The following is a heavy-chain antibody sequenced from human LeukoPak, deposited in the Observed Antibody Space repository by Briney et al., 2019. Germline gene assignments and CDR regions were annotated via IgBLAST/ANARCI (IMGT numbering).Heavy chain of an antibody. CDR1: GFTFDDYA. CDR2: ISWDGGST. CDR3: AKAHYGSGSYSDYFDY. Sequence: HPGGSLRLSCAASGFTFDDYAMHWVRHAPGKGVEWVSLISWDGGSTYYADSVKGRFTISRDDSKNSLYLQMNSLRAEDTALYYCAKAHYGSGSYSDYFDYWGQGTLVTVSS. J-gene: IGHJ4*02. V-gene: IGHV3-43D*03. D-gene: IGHD3-10*01.